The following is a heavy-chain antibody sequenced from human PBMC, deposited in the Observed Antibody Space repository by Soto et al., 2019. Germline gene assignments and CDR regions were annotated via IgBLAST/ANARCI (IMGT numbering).Heavy chain of an antibody. D-gene: IGHD1-1*01. CDR1: GFTFSSYW. V-gene: IGHV3-74*01. Sequence: PVGSLRLSCAASGFTFSSYWMHWVRQAPGKGLVWVSRINPDGSSTNYADSVKGRFTISRDNAKNTLYLQMISLRAEDTAVYYCTRDPPGTGIDYWGQGTLVTVSS. CDR3: TRDPPGTGIDY. CDR2: INPDGSST. J-gene: IGHJ4*02.